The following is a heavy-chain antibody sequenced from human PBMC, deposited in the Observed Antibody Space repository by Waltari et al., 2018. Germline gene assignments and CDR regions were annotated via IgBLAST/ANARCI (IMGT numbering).Heavy chain of an antibody. Sequence: EEQLVESGGGLVQPGDSLRLSCAVSGFTFSSYWMNWVRQAPGKGPLWLSRISSDASDTTYADSVKGRFTISRDNAKNTLYLQMNRLRAEDTAIYFCARVSRRTYRSPVPGRHYYYGMDVWGQGTTVTVSS. D-gene: IGHD1-1*01. CDR3: ARVSRRTYRSPVPGRHYYYGMDV. CDR1: GFTFSSYW. CDR2: ISSDASDT. V-gene: IGHV3-74*03. J-gene: IGHJ6*02.